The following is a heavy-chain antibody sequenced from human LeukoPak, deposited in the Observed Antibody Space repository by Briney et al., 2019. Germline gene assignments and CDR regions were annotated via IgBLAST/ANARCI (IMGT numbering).Heavy chain of an antibody. D-gene: IGHD2-8*01. CDR3: ARKAYALDV. CDR1: GFIFSSYW. J-gene: IGHJ6*04. CDR2: INQDGSER. V-gene: IGHV3-7*03. Sequence: PGGSLRLSCAPSGFIFSSYWMSRVRQAPGKGLEWVANINQDGSERYYVDSVKGRFTISRDNAKNSLYLQMNSLRAEDTAVYYCARKAYALDVWGKGTTVTVSS.